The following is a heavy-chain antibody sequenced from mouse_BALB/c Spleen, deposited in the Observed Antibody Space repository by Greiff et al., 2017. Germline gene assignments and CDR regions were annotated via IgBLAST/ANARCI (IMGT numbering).Heavy chain of an antibody. CDR1: GYSITSDYA. J-gene: IGHJ1*01. D-gene: IGHD1-1*01. CDR3: ARSAVYYGSSYVGYFDV. V-gene: IGHV3-2*02. CDR2: ISYSGST. Sequence: VQLKQSGPGLVKPSQSLSLTCTVTGYSITSDYAWNWIRQFPGNKLEWMGYISYSGSTSYNPSLKSRISITRDTSKNQFFLQLNSVTTEDTATYYCARSAVYYGSSYVGYFDVWGAGTTVTVSS.